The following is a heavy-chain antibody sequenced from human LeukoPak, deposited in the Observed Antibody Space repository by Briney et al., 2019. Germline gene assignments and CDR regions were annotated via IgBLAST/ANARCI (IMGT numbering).Heavy chain of an antibody. Sequence: PSETLSLTCTVSGVATSGYYWGWSRQPAGKGLEWIGRIYTSGSANYNPSLKSRVSMSGYTPKNQCSLKLSSVTAAHTAVYYSARVQAKPMAKILGWSFDLWGRGTLVTVSS. J-gene: IGHJ2*01. V-gene: IGHV4-4*07. D-gene: IGHD5-24*01. CDR1: GVATSGYY. CDR2: IYTSGSA. CDR3: ARVQAKPMAKILGWSFDL.